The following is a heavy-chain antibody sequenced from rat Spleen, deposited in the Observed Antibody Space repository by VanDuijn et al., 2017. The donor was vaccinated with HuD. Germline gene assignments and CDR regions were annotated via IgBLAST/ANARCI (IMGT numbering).Heavy chain of an antibody. CDR1: GFTFSDYY. CDR3: TTDRPGALMGA. J-gene: IGHJ4*01. V-gene: IGHV5-20*01. D-gene: IGHD5-1*01. CDR2: ISYDGSST. Sequence: EVQLVESGGGLVQPGRSLKLSCAASGFTFSDYYMAWVRQAPKKGLEWVASISYDGSSTYYRDSVKGRFTISRDNAKSTLYLQMYSLRSEDTATYYCTTDRPGALMGAWGQGASVAVSS.